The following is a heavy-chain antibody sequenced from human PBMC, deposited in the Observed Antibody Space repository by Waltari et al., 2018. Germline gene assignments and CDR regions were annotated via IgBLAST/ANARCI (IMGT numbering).Heavy chain of an antibody. CDR1: GGSINNYF. V-gene: IGHV4-59*08. D-gene: IGHD1-20*01. CDR2: IRHTGIT. J-gene: IGHJ4*02. Sequence: QVQLQESGPGRVKPSETLSPTCSVSGGSINNYFWNWILQSPGKGLQWIGYIRHTGITKSNPSLKSRFTMAVDTSKSQFSLKLTSVSATDTAVYFCARWDSPGRYFGDWGQGTPVTVSS. CDR3: ARWDSPGRYFGD.